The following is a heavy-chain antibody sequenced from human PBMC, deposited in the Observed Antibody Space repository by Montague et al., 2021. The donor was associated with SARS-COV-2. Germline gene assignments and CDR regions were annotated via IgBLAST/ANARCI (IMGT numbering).Heavy chain of an antibody. Sequence: SETLSLTCAVSDGSISSPNRWNWVRQPPGKGLERIGEIYHAGNTNYNPSLKSRVTIFIDKSKNHFSLQLSSVTAADTAVYYCARGGTYHYGMDVWGQGTTVAVSS. CDR3: ARGGTYHYGMDV. D-gene: IGHD3-16*01. J-gene: IGHJ6*02. CDR2: IYHAGNT. CDR1: DGSISSPNR. V-gene: IGHV4-4*02.